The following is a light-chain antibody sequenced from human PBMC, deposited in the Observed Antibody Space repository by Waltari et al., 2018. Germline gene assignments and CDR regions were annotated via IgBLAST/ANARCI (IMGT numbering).Light chain of an antibody. CDR1: QSVLYTSNNKNY. J-gene: IGKJ3*01. Sequence: GERATINCKSSQSVLYTSNNKNYLAWYQQKPGQPPKLLFYWASTRESGVPDRFSGSGSGTDFTLTISSLQPEDVATYYCQQYNSYPLTFGPGTKVDIK. CDR3: QQYNSYPLT. CDR2: WAS. V-gene: IGKV4-1*01.